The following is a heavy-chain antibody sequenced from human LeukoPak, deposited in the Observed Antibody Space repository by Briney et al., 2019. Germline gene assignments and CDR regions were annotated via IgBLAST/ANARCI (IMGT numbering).Heavy chain of an antibody. CDR1: GYGFMNYA. J-gene: IGHJ4*02. D-gene: IGHD1-26*01. CDR2: VNAGNGDT. CDR3: ARGRWVGTTQAYYLDF. V-gene: IGHV1-3*01. Sequence: ASVKVSCKTSGYGFMNYAVQWVRQAPGERLEWMGWVNAGNGDTRYSPEFQGRVTIARDTSASTVYMELSSLTSADTASYYCARGRWVGTTQAYYLDFWGQGTLVTVSS.